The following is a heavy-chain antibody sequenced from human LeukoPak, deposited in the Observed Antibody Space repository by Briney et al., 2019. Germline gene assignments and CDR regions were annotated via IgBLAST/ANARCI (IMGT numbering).Heavy chain of an antibody. Sequence: HPGGSLRLSCAASGFTFSSYAMSWVRQAPGKGLEWVSAISGSGGGTYYADSVKGRFTISRDNSKNTLYLQMNSLRAEDTAVYYCAKGYSSGWYYFDSWGQGTLVTVSS. J-gene: IGHJ4*02. D-gene: IGHD6-19*01. CDR2: ISGSGGGT. CDR3: AKGYSSGWYYFDS. CDR1: GFTFSSYA. V-gene: IGHV3-23*01.